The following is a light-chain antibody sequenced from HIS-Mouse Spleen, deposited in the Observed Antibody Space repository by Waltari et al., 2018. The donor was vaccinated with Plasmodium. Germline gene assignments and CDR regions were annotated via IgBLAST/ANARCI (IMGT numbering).Light chain of an antibody. CDR2: AAS. CDR1: QGIRND. V-gene: IGKV1-6*01. Sequence: AIQMTQSPSSLSASVGASVTITCRASQGIRNDLGWYQQKPGKAPKLLIYAASSLQSGVPSRFSGSGSGTDFTLTISSLQPEDFATYYCLQDYNYPYTIGQGTKLEIK. CDR3: LQDYNYPYT. J-gene: IGKJ2*01.